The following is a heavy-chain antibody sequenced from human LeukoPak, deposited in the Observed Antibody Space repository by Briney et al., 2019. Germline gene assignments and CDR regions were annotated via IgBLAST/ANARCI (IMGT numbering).Heavy chain of an antibody. CDR3: ARGEGVYCSSTSCYTGGFDY. D-gene: IGHD2-2*02. CDR2: LSTSGDST. J-gene: IGHJ4*02. Sequence: PGGSLRLSCAVSGFIFSDYAMSWVRQAPGKGLEWVSALSTSGDSTYYADSVKGRFTISRDNSKNTLYLQMNSLRAEDTAVYYCARGEGVYCSSTSCYTGGFDYWGQGTLVTVSS. V-gene: IGHV3-23*01. CDR1: GFIFSDYA.